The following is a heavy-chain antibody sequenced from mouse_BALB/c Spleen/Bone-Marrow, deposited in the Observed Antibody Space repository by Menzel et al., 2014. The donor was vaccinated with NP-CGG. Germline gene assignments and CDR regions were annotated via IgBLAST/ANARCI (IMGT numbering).Heavy chain of an antibody. J-gene: IGHJ4*01. CDR2: ISNGSSPI. V-gene: IGHV5-17*02. Sequence: EVHLVESGGGLVQPGGSRKLSCAASGFTFSSFGMHWVRQAPEKGLEWVAYISNGSSPIYYADTVKGRFTISRDNPKNTLFLQMTSLRSEDTAMYYCARKGAMITHYYAMDYWGQGPSVTVSS. CDR3: ARKGAMITHYYAMDY. D-gene: IGHD2-4*01. CDR1: GFTFSSFG.